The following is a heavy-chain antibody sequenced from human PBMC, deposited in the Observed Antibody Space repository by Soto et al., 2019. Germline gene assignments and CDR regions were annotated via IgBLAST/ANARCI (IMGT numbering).Heavy chain of an antibody. CDR1: GGSISTNW. CDR2: IYPSGRT. CDR3: ARHIAVSGTRGFDI. Sequence: QVQLQESGPGLMKPSGTLSLTCAVPGGSISTNWWSWLRQPPGKGLEWIGEIYPSGRTNYNPSHENRVTMSVDKSQNHLSLILGAVTATETAVYYCARHIAVSGTRGFDIWVQGTLVTVSS. D-gene: IGHD6-19*01. J-gene: IGHJ4*02. V-gene: IGHV4-4*02.